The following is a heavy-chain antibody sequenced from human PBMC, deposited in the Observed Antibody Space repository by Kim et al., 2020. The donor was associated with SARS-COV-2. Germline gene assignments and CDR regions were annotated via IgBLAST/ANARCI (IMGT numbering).Heavy chain of an antibody. Sequence: GGSLRLSCAASGFFFKVFGMHWVRQAPGKGLEWVSFISYDGFTQSYADSVKGRFTISRDNVNNTLFLQMDSLRGEDTAVYYCTKDRTHNSGWRYFDQLG. D-gene: IGHD5-12*01. CDR1: GFFFKVFG. CDR2: ISYDGFTQ. J-gene: IGHJ4*03. V-gene: IGHV3-30*18. CDR3: TKDRTHNSGWRYFDQ.